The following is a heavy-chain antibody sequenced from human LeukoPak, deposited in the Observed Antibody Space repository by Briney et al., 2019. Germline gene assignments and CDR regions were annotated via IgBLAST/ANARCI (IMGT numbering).Heavy chain of an antibody. CDR2: ISASGGST. Sequence: PGGSLRLSCAASGFTFSSYAMNWLRQAPVKGLEWVSAISASGGSTYYADSVKGRFTISRDNSKNTLYLQMNSLGAEDTAVYYCAKEHYGDYVLPSMDVWGQGTTVTVSS. CDR3: AKEHYGDYVLPSMDV. D-gene: IGHD4-17*01. CDR1: GFTFSSYA. V-gene: IGHV3-23*01. J-gene: IGHJ6*02.